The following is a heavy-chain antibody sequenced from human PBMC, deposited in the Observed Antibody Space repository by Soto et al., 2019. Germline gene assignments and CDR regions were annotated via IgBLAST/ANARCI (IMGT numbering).Heavy chain of an antibody. D-gene: IGHD3-10*01. Sequence: EVQLLEAGGGLVQPGGSLRLSCAASGFTFSSYAMSWVRQAPGKGLEWVSAISGSGGSTYYADYVKGRFTISRDNAKNTLYLQMTSRRAEDTAVYYCARADVSMVRGSTPSTFDYRGQGPLVSVS. CDR3: ARADVSMVRGSTPSTFDY. CDR2: ISGSGGST. J-gene: IGHJ4*02. CDR1: GFTFSSYA. V-gene: IGHV3-23*01.